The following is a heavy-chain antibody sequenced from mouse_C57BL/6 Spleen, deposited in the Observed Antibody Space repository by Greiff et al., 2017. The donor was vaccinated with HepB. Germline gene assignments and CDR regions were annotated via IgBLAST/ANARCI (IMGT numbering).Heavy chain of an antibody. Sequence: QVQLQQPGAELVKPGASVKMSCKASGYTLTSYWITWVKQRPGQGLEWIGDIYPGSGSTNYNEKFKSKATLTVDTSSSTAYMQLSSLTSEDSAVYYCAREGLTYAMDYWGQGTSVTVSS. CDR3: AREGLTYAMDY. J-gene: IGHJ4*01. D-gene: IGHD1-3*01. V-gene: IGHV1-55*01. CDR2: IYPGSGST. CDR1: GYTLTSYW.